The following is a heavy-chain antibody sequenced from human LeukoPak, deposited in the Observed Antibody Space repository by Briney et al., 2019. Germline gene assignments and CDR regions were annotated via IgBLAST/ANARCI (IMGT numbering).Heavy chain of an antibody. CDR1: GFTFSNYG. V-gene: IGHV3-30*02. CDR3: ARDGSGYGGGSFY. D-gene: IGHD5-12*01. CDR2: IRYDGRNK. Sequence: GGSLRLSCAASGFTFSNYGMHWVRQAPGKGLEWVGFIRYDGRNKYYADLVKGRFTISRDNSKNTLYLQMNSLRAEDTAVYYCARDGSGYGGGSFYWGQGTLVTVSS. J-gene: IGHJ4*02.